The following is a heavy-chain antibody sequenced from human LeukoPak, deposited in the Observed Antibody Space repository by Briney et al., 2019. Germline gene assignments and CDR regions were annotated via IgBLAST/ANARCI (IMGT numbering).Heavy chain of an antibody. CDR2: ISYDGGKK. D-gene: IGHD3-22*01. J-gene: IGHJ4*02. V-gene: IGHV3-30*18. CDR3: AKDGYYYDSSGYGGFDY. Sequence: PGGSLRLSCAASGFTFSSHDMHWVRQAPGKRLEWVAIISYDGGKKDYADSVKGRFTISRDNSKNTLYLQMNSLRAEDTAVYYCAKDGYYYDSSGYGGFDYWGQGTLVTVSS. CDR1: GFTFSSHD.